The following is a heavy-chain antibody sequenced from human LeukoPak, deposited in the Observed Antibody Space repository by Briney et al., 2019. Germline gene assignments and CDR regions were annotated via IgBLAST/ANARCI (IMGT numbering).Heavy chain of an antibody. J-gene: IGHJ5*02. CDR3: AGGRILYCSSTSCFPGP. D-gene: IGHD2-2*01. Sequence: PGGSLRLSCAASGFTFSSYSMTWVRPAPGKGLEWVSSISSSSSYIYYADSVKGRFTISRDNAKNSLYLQMNSLRAEDTAVYYCAGGRILYCSSTSCFPGPWGQGTLVTVSS. CDR2: ISSSSSYI. V-gene: IGHV3-21*01. CDR1: GFTFSSYS.